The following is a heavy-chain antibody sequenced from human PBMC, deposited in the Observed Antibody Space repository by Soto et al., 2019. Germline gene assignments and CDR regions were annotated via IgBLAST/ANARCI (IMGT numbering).Heavy chain of an antibody. J-gene: IGHJ4*02. CDR3: AHLYYYDSSGYYHHFDY. CDR1: GFSLSTSGVG. V-gene: IGHV2-5*01. D-gene: IGHD3-22*01. Sequence: SGPTLVNPTQTLTLTCTFSGFSLSTSGVGVGWIRQPPGKALEWLALIYWNDDKRYSPSLKSRLTITKDTSKNQVVLTMTNMDPVDTVTYYCAHLYYYDSSGYYHHFDYWGQGTLVTVSS. CDR2: IYWNDDK.